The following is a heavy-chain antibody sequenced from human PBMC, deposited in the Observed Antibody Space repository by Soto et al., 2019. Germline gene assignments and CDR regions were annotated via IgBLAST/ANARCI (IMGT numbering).Heavy chain of an antibody. CDR1: GYTFTGYY. CDR2: INPNSGGT. Sequence: ASVKVSCKASGYTFTGYYMHWVRQAPGQGLEWMGWINPNSGGTNYAQKFQGWVTMTRDTSISTAYMELSRLRSEDTAVYYCARDYGDYPWYDYGMDVWGQGTTITVSS. D-gene: IGHD4-17*01. J-gene: IGHJ6*02. CDR3: ARDYGDYPWYDYGMDV. V-gene: IGHV1-2*04.